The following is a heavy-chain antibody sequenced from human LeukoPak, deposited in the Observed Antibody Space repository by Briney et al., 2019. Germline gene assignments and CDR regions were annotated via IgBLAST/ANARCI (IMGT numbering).Heavy chain of an antibody. J-gene: IGHJ5*02. CDR1: GGSFSGYY. D-gene: IGHD2-2*01. CDR2: INHSGST. Sequence: SETLSLTCAVNGGSFSGYYWSWIRQPPGKGLEWIGEINHSGSTNYNPSLKSRVTISVDTTKNQFSLKLSSVTAADTAVCYCARAHGVIVVVPAANQNWFDTWGQGTLVTVSS. V-gene: IGHV4-34*01. CDR3: ARAHGVIVVVPAANQNWFDT.